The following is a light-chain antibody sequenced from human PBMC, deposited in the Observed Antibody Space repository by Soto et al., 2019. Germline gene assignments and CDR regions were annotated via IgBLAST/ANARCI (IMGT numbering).Light chain of an antibody. J-gene: IGLJ1*01. V-gene: IGLV2-14*01. CDR1: TSDIGDYNY. CDR3: GSYTGHNTLV. Sequence: QSALTQPASVSGSPGQSITISCTGTTSDIGDYNYVSWYQQSPGKAPKLLIYEVSDRPSGVSNRFSGSKSGNTASLTISGLQTEDEADYDCGSYTGHNTLVFGTGTKLTVL. CDR2: EVS.